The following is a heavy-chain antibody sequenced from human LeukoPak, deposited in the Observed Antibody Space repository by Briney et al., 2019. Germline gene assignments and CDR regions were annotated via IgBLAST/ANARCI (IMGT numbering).Heavy chain of an antibody. Sequence: PSETLSLTCTVSGDSISSYQWNWVRQPPGKGLEWIGYIYYSGSTNYNPSPKSRVTISVDTSKNQFSLTLTSVTAADTAIYYCARRFDSWGQGALVTVSS. V-gene: IGHV4-59*08. CDR1: GDSISSYQ. J-gene: IGHJ4*02. CDR3: ARRFDS. CDR2: IYYSGST.